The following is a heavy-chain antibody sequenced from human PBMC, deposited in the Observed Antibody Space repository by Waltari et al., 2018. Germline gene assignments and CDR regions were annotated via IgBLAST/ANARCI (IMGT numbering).Heavy chain of an antibody. CDR2: FYTSGST. CDR3: ARDYWLVLDWYFDL. V-gene: IGHV4-61*02. D-gene: IGHD6-19*01. CDR1: GGSHSRGRHH. J-gene: IGHJ2*01. Sequence: QWQPPESVPGLVKPSQTLSLTCTAPGGSHSRGRHHSRWLRPPAGKGREWLGRFYTSGSTNYDPSLNSLVTISVDTTKNQYSLKLSLVTAANTAVYYCARDYWLVLDWYFDLWGRGTLVTVSS.